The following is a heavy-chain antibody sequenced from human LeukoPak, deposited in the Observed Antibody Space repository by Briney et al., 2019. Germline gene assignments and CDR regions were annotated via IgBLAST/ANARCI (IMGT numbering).Heavy chain of an antibody. CDR1: GFTSSNNG. CDR3: AREVTD. Sequence: GRSLRLSCAASGFTSSNNGMHWVRQAPGKGLEWVAAIWYDGSHQFYADSVKDRFTISRDNSKSTLYLQMNSLRAEDTAVYWCAREVTDWGQGTLVTVSS. J-gene: IGHJ4*02. D-gene: IGHD2-21*02. CDR2: IWYDGSHQ. V-gene: IGHV3-33*01.